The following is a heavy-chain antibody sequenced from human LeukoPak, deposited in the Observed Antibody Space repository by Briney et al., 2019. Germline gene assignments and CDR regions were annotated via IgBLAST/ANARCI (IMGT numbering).Heavy chain of an antibody. CDR3: ARVASQWLVRSRWFDP. D-gene: IGHD6-19*01. CDR2: IYGDGYT. Sequence: GGSLRLSCATSGFIFTGNWIHWVRQAPGQGPVWVSRIYGDGYTNYADSVKGRFTISRDNAKNSLYLQMNSLRAEDTAVYYCARVASQWLVRSRWFDPWGQGTLVTVSS. J-gene: IGHJ5*02. CDR1: GFIFTGNW. V-gene: IGHV3-74*01.